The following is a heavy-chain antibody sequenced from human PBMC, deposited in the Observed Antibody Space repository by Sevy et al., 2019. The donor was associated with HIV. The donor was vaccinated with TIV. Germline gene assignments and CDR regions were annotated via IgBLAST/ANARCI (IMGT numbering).Heavy chain of an antibody. CDR1: GYTFTGYY. J-gene: IGHJ6*03. D-gene: IGHD4-4*01. Sequence: GSVKVSCKASGYTFTGYYMHWVRQAPGQGLEWMGWINPNRGGTNYAQKFQGWVTMTRDTSISTAYMELGRLRSDDTAVYYCAWGTMTTVTLYYYYYMDVWGKGTTVTVSS. CDR3: AWGTMTTVTLYYYYYMDV. CDR2: INPNRGGT. V-gene: IGHV1-2*04.